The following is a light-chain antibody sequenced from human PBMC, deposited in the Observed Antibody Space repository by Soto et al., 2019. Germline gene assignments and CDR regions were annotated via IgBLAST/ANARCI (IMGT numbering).Light chain of an antibody. CDR3: QTWGTGFLV. Sequence: QSVLTQSPSASASLGASVKLTCTLSSGYSSYAIAWHQQQPEKGPRYLMKLNNDGSHNKGDGIPDRFSGSSSGAERYLTISSLQSEDEADYYCQTWGTGFLVFGGGTKLTVL. J-gene: IGLJ3*02. CDR2: LNNDGSH. CDR1: SGYSSYA. V-gene: IGLV4-69*01.